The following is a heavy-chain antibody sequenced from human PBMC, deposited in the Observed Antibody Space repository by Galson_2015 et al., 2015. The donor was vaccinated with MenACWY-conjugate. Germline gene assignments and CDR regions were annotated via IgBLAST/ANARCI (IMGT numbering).Heavy chain of an antibody. D-gene: IGHD3-22*01. J-gene: IGHJ3*02. Sequence: SLRLSCAASGFTFSKCVMSWVRQAPGKGLEWVSGISGSGGDIDYADSVKGRFTISRDNSKNTVYLQMNSLRAEDTAVYHCAKGANYYDSSGKRYDACDIWGQGTMVTVSS. V-gene: IGHV3-23*01. CDR2: ISGSGGDI. CDR3: AKGANYYDSSGKRYDACDI. CDR1: GFTFSKCV.